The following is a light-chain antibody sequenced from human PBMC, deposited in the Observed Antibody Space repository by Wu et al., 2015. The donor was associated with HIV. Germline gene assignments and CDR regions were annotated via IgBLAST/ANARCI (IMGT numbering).Light chain of an antibody. CDR2: GAT. CDR1: QSVSIN. V-gene: IGKV3-15*01. J-gene: IGKJ1*01. Sequence: EIVLTQSPGTRSLSPGERATLSCRASQSVSINSLAWYQQKPGQAPRLLIYGATTRATGIPARFTGSESGTEFTLTISSIQSDDFAVYYCQHYNAWPPWTFGQGTKVESK. CDR3: QHYNAWPPWT.